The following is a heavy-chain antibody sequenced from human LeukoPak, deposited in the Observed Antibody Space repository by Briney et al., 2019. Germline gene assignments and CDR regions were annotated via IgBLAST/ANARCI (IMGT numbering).Heavy chain of an antibody. CDR1: GYTFTSYA. D-gene: IGHD2-15*01. Sequence: GASVKVSCKASGYTFTSYAMNWVRQAPGQGLEWMGWINTNTGNPTYAQGFTGRFDFSLDTSVSTAYLQISSLKAEDTAVYYCAGESCSGGSCYDAFDIWGQGTMVTVSS. V-gene: IGHV7-4-1*02. J-gene: IGHJ3*02. CDR3: AGESCSGGSCYDAFDI. CDR2: INTNTGNP.